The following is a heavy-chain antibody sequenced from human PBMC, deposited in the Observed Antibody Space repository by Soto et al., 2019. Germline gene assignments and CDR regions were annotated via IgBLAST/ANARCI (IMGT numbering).Heavy chain of an antibody. D-gene: IGHD3-10*01. V-gene: IGHV1-69*01. CDR3: AVAMVREILIFESSGMHV. J-gene: IGHJ6*02. Sequence: QVHLVQSGAEVKKPGSSVKVSCKTSGGSFNNYAVSWVRQAPGPGLAWMGGIIPNFDTPNYAQKFQDRVTIIADESTSTVYMELRSLRSNDTAVYYCAVAMVREILIFESSGMHVWGQGTTVIVSS. CDR1: GGSFNNYA. CDR2: IIPNFDTP.